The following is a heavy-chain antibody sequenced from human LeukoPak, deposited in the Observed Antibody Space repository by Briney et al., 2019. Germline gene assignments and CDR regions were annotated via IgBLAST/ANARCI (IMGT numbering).Heavy chain of an antibody. V-gene: IGHV3-48*01. CDR2: INGGGSPI. CDR3: AKPPPYDSSGYGSFDI. D-gene: IGHD3-22*01. J-gene: IGHJ3*02. CDR1: GFIFSRDS. Sequence: GGALRLSCTASGFIFSRDSMNWVRQAPGKGLEWVSYINGGGSPILYADSVRGRFTISRDNAKNSLYLQMNSLRAEDTAVYYCAKPPPYDSSGYGSFDIWGQGTMVTVSS.